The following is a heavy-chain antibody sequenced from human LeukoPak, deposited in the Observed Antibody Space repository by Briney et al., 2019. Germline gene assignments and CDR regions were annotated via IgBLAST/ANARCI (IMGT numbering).Heavy chain of an antibody. V-gene: IGHV4-34*01. D-gene: IGHD3-3*01. CDR3: AAVYYDFWSEGFDI. CDR2: INHSGST. CDR1: GGSFSGYY. Sequence: SETLSLTCAVYGGSFSGYYWGWIRQPPGKGLEWIGEINHSGSTNYNPSLKSRVTISVDTSKNQFSLKLSSVTAADTAVYYCAAVYYDFWSEGFDIWGQGTVVTVSS. J-gene: IGHJ3*02.